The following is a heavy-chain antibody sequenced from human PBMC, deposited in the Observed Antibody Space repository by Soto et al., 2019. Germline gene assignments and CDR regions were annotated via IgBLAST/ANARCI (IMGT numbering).Heavy chain of an antibody. V-gene: IGHV1-46*03. CDR3: ARDRGSSWGVVERYFDY. CDR2: INPSGGST. CDR1: GYTFTSYY. D-gene: IGHD6-13*01. Sequence: QVQLVQSGAEVKKPGASVKVSCKASGYTFTSYYVHWVRQAPGQGLEWMGIINPSGGSTSYAQKFQGRVTMTRDTSTSTVYMELSSLRSEDTAVYYCARDRGSSWGVVERYFDYWGQGTLVTVSS. J-gene: IGHJ4*02.